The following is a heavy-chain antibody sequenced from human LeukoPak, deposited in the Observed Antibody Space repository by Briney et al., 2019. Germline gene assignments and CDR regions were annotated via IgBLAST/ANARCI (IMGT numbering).Heavy chain of an antibody. CDR3: ARGRDGYKY. V-gene: IGHV3-11*01. D-gene: IGHD5-24*01. J-gene: IGHJ4*02. Sequence: GGSLRLSCAASGFTFSDYYMSWIRQAPDKGLEWVSYISSRGKTVHYADSVKGRFTTSRDNAEMSLYLQMDSLRAEDTAIDFCARGRDGYKYWGPGTRVTVSS. CDR2: ISSRGKTV. CDR1: GFTFSDYY.